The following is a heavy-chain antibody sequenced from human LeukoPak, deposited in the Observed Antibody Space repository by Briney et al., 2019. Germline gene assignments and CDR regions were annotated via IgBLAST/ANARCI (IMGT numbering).Heavy chain of an antibody. CDR1: GGSISSYY. V-gene: IGHV4-59*01. Sequence: SETLSLTCTVSGGSISSYYWSWIRQPPGKGLEWIGYIHYSGSTKYNPSLKSRVTISVDTSKNQFSLTLTSVTADDTAVYYCARVYMATTYYFDYWGQGTLATVSS. CDR2: IHYSGST. CDR3: ARVYMATTYYFDY. D-gene: IGHD5-24*01. J-gene: IGHJ4*02.